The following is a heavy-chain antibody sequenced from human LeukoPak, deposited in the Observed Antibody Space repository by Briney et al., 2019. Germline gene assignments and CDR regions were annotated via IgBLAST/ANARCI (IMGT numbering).Heavy chain of an antibody. CDR2: ISSSSSYI. CDR3: ARDMCSSTSCPRGRFDY. Sequence: GGSLRLSCAASGFTFSSYSMNWVRQAPGKGLEWVSSISSSSSYIYYADSVKGRLTISRDNAKNSLYLQMNSLRAEDTAVYYCARDMCSSTSCPRGRFDYWGQGTLVTVSS. D-gene: IGHD2-2*01. V-gene: IGHV3-21*01. J-gene: IGHJ4*02. CDR1: GFTFSSYS.